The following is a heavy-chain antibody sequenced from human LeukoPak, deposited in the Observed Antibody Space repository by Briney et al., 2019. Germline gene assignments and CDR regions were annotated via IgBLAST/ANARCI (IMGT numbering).Heavy chain of an antibody. CDR3: ARSGDSSGYYYGYFDY. Sequence: PSETLSLTCTVSGGSISSGGYYWSWIRQHPGKGLEWIGYIYYSGSTYYNPSLKSRVTISVDTSKNQFSLKLSSVTAADTAVYYCARSGDSSGYYYGYFDYWGRGTLVTVSS. J-gene: IGHJ4*02. D-gene: IGHD3-22*01. CDR2: IYYSGST. V-gene: IGHV4-31*03. CDR1: GGSISSGGYY.